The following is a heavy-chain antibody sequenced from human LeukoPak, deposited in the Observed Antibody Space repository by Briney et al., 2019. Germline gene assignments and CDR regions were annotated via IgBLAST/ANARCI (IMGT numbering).Heavy chain of an antibody. Sequence: GGSLRLSCAASGFTLSDYYMSWIRQAPGKGLEWVSYISSSGSTIYYADSVKGRFTISRDNAKNSLYLQMNSLRAEDTAVYYCARLPFYDYVWGSYRRGSMDVWGQGTTVTVSS. V-gene: IGHV3-11*01. CDR2: ISSSGSTI. CDR1: GFTLSDYY. J-gene: IGHJ6*02. D-gene: IGHD3-16*02. CDR3: ARLPFYDYVWGSYRRGSMDV.